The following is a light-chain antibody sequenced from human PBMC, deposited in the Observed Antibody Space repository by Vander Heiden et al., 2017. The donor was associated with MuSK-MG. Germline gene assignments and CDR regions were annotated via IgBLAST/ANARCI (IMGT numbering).Light chain of an antibody. CDR3: QQSYSTPQT. Sequence: IQMTQSPSSLSASVGDRVTITCRASQSISSYLNWYQQKPGKAPKLLIYAASSLQSGVPSRVSGSGSGTDFTLTISRLQPEDFATYYCQQSYSTPQTFGQGTKVEIK. CDR2: AAS. V-gene: IGKV1-39*01. J-gene: IGKJ1*01. CDR1: QSISSY.